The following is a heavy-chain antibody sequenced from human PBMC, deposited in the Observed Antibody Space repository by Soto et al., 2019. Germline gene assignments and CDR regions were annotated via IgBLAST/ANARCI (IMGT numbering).Heavy chain of an antibody. J-gene: IGHJ6*03. Sequence: QVQLQQSGPGLVKPSQTLSLTCAISGDSVSSNSAAWNWIRQSPSRDLEWLGRAYYRSKWYNDSAVSVKSRITINTDTYKNQFSLQLNSVTPEDTAVYYCARSRYPRTLYSSYYYYMDVWGKGTTVTVSS. CDR2: AYYRSKWYN. V-gene: IGHV6-1*01. D-gene: IGHD5-12*01. CDR1: GDSVSSNSAA. CDR3: ARSRYPRTLYSSYYYYMDV.